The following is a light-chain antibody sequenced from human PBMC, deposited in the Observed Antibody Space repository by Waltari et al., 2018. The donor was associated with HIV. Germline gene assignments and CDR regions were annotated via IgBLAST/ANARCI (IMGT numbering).Light chain of an antibody. J-gene: IGLJ2*01. CDR3: QSYDSSLTGSV. CDR1: SSNIGAGYD. Sequence: QSVLTQPPSVSGAPGQRVTISCTGSSSNIGAGYDVHWYQQVPETAPKLRIYGNNNRPAGVPDRFSAPRSGASPSLAITGLQAEDEADYYCQSYDSSLTGSVFGGGTKLTVL. CDR2: GNN. V-gene: IGLV1-40*01.